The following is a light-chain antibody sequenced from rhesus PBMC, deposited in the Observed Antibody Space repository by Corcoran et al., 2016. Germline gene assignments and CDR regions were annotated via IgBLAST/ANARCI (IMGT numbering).Light chain of an antibody. CDR3: MQGTHWPWT. J-gene: IGKJ1*01. CDR2: KVS. CDR1: QSLVHRNGNTF. V-gene: IGKV2-64*01. Sequence: DVVMTQSPLSLPVTPGQPASISCRSTQSLVHRNGNTFLTWFLQKPGQPPRRLIYKVSNRDSGVPERISGSGEGTDFTLKSSRVEAEDVGVYYCMQGTHWPWTFGQGTKVEIK.